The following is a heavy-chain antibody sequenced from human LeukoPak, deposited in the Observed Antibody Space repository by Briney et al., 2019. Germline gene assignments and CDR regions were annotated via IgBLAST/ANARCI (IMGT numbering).Heavy chain of an antibody. CDR1: GFTFSSYW. D-gene: IGHD1-26*01. Sequence: GGSLRLSCAASGFTFSSYWMSWVRQAPGKGLEWVSSISYTGTYIYYADSVKGRFTVSRDNAQNSVYLQMNSLRVEDTAIYYCVRDRGTYRPIDYWGQGTLVTVSS. J-gene: IGHJ4*02. CDR3: VRDRGTYRPIDY. CDR2: ISYTGTYI. V-gene: IGHV3-21*04.